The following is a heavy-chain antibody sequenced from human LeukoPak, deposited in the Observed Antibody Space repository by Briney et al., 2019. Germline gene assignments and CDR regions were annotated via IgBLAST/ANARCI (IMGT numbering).Heavy chain of an antibody. Sequence: SETLSLTCAVFGGSFSGNHWTWIRQPPGKGLEWIGEIHQSGSTNYNPSLQSRVTISVDTSKNQFSLKLSSVTAADTAVYYCASGIATAGQYYFDYWGQGTLVTVSS. CDR3: ASGIATAGQYYFDY. CDR2: IHQSGST. CDR1: GGSFSGNH. D-gene: IGHD6-13*01. J-gene: IGHJ4*02. V-gene: IGHV4-34*01.